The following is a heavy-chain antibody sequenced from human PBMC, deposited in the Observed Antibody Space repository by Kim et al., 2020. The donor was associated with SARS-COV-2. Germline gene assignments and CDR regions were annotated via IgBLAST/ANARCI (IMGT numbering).Heavy chain of an antibody. CDR1: GASITNYW. CDR2: ISHSWNT. Sequence: SETLSLTCTVSGASITNYWWTWIWHPPGRGLEWIGYISHSWNTISNSSLTSRVTISLDTAKKQFSLELHSVTAADTAVSDCAREAPIPIAGFDIWGQVT. V-gene: IGHV4-59*01. D-gene: IGHD2-15*01. J-gene: IGHJ3*02. CDR3: AREAPIPIAGFDI.